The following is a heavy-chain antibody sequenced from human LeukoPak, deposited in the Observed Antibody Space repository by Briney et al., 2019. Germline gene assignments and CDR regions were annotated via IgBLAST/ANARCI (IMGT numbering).Heavy chain of an antibody. Sequence: GGSLRLSCAASGFTVSSNYMSWVRQAPGKGLEWVSVIYSGGSTYYADSVKGRSTISRDNSKNTLYLQMNSLRAEDTAVYYCAKESGYSYGRPDYWGQGTLVTVSS. D-gene: IGHD5-18*01. CDR3: AKESGYSYGRPDY. CDR2: IYSGGST. V-gene: IGHV3-53*01. J-gene: IGHJ4*02. CDR1: GFTVSSNY.